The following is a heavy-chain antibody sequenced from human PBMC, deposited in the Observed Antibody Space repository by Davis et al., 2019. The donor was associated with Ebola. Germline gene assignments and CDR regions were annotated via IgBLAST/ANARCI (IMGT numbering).Heavy chain of an antibody. CDR1: GFSFSAYW. D-gene: IGHD6-13*01. CDR3: ARTGYLDC. Sequence: HTGGSLRLSCAASGFSFSAYWMHWVRQAPGKGLVWVSRISGDGSTTSYADSVRGRFTISRDNAKNSVYLQMNSLRAEDTAVYYCARTGYLDCWGQGTLVTVSS. V-gene: IGHV3-74*01. J-gene: IGHJ4*02. CDR2: ISGDGSTT.